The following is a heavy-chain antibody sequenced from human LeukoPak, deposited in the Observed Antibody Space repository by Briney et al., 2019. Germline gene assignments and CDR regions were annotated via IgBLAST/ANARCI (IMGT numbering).Heavy chain of an antibody. Sequence: ASVKVSCKASGYTFTSYGITWGRQAPGQGLEWMGWISINNGNTKYAQKVQDRVTMTTDTSTSTAYMELRSLRSDDTAVYYCARDSLSIAAPGDYFDYWGQGTLVTVSS. CDR3: ARDSLSIAAPGDYFDY. J-gene: IGHJ4*02. V-gene: IGHV1-18*01. CDR2: ISINNGNT. D-gene: IGHD6-13*01. CDR1: GYTFTSYG.